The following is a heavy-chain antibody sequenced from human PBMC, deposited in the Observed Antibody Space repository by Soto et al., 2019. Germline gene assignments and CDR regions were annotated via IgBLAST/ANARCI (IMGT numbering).Heavy chain of an antibody. J-gene: IGHJ4*02. CDR3: AKEPYSSFVLGMFDY. Sequence: EVQLLESGGGLVQPGNSLRLSCAASGFTFSSFAMSWVRQAPGKGLEWVSGSSGSGGTTYHADSVKGRFTISRDNSKNTLYLQMNSLRVEDTAVYYCAKEPYSSFVLGMFDYWGQGALVTVSS. D-gene: IGHD6-6*01. V-gene: IGHV3-23*01. CDR2: SSGSGGTT. CDR1: GFTFSSFA.